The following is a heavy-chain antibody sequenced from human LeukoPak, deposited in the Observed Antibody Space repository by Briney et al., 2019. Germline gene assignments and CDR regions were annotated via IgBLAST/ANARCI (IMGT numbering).Heavy chain of an antibody. D-gene: IGHD2-2*01. CDR3: ARTGIVPAAMGYDY. CDR1: GFTFSSYS. CDR2: ISSSSSTI. Sequence: GGSLRLSCAASGFTFSSYSMNWVRQAPGEGLEWVSYISSSSSTIYYADSVKGRFTISRDNAKNSLYLQMNSLRAEDTAVYYCARTGIVPAAMGYDYWGQGTLVTVSS. J-gene: IGHJ4*02. V-gene: IGHV3-48*01.